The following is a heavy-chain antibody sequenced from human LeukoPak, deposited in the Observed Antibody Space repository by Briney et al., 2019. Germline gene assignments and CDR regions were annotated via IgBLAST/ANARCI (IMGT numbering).Heavy chain of an antibody. D-gene: IGHD3-22*01. CDR2: IYYSGST. CDR1: GGSISSYY. J-gene: IGHJ3*02. Sequence: SETLSLTCTVSGGSISSYYWSWIRQHPGKGLEWIGYIYYSGSTYYNPSLKSRVTISVDTSKNQFSLKLSSVTAADTAVYYCASGRLLLKAFDIWGQGTMVTVSS. V-gene: IGHV4-59*06. CDR3: ASGRLLLKAFDI.